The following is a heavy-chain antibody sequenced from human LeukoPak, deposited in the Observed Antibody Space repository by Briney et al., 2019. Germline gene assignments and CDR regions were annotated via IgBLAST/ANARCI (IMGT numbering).Heavy chain of an antibody. D-gene: IGHD1-26*01. Sequence: GGSLRLSCAASGFTFSSYTLNWVRQAPGKGLEWVSSISGTSTYIYYADSVKGRFTISRDNAKKSLYLQMNSLRAEDTAVYYCARSIVGATIRYYFDYWGQGTLVTVSS. CDR2: ISGTSTYI. CDR3: ARSIVGATIRYYFDY. CDR1: GFTFSSYT. V-gene: IGHV3-21*01. J-gene: IGHJ4*02.